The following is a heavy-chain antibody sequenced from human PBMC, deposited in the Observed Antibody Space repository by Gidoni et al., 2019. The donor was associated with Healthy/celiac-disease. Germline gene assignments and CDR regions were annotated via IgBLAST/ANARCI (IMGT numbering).Heavy chain of an antibody. V-gene: IGHV3-49*03. J-gene: IGHJ5*02. D-gene: IGHD3-10*01. Sequence: EVQLVESGGGLVQPGRSLRLSCTASGFTFGDYAMSWFRQAPGKGLEWVGFIRSKAYGGTTEYAASVKGRFTISRDDSKSIAYLQMNSLKTEDTAVYYCTREGAELWFVGWFDPWGQGTLVTVSS. CDR2: IRSKAYGGTT. CDR3: TREGAELWFVGWFDP. CDR1: GFTFGDYA.